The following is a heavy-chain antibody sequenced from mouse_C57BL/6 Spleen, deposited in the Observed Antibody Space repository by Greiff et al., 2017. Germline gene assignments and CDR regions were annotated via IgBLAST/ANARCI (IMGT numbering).Heavy chain of an antibody. CDR2: IDPSDSYT. D-gene: IGHD1-1*01. Sequence: VQLQQPGAELVRPGTSVKLSCKASGYTFTSYWMHWVKQRPGQGLEWIGVIDPSDSYTNYNQKFKGKATLTVDTSSSPAYMQLSSLTSEDSAVYYCARKSGRITTVVGYFDVWGTGTTVTVSS. CDR1: GYTFTSYW. J-gene: IGHJ1*03. CDR3: ARKSGRITTVVGYFDV. V-gene: IGHV1-59*01.